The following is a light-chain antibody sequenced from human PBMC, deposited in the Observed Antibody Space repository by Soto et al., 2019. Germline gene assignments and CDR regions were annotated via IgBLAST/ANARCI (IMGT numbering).Light chain of an antibody. CDR1: QSVNSSY. CDR2: GAS. J-gene: IGKJ1*01. Sequence: EIVLTQSPGTLSLSPGERVTLSCRASQSVNSSYLAWYQHKPGQAPRLLIYGASTRATGIPDRFSGSGSGTDFTLTIARLEPGDFAVYYCQQYNNWPPWTFGQGTKVDIK. CDR3: QQYNNWPPWT. V-gene: IGKV3-20*01.